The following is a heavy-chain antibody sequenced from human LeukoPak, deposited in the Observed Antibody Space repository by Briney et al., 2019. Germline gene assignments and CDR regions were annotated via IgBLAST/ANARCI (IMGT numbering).Heavy chain of an antibody. Sequence: PSETLSLTCTVSGGSISSSSYYWGWIRQPPGKGLEWIGSIYYSGSTYYNPSLKSRVTISVDTSKNQFSLKLSSVTAADTAVYYRARGGLYDILTGLLTPFDYWGQGTLVTVSS. D-gene: IGHD3-9*01. CDR2: IYYSGST. J-gene: IGHJ4*02. V-gene: IGHV4-39*01. CDR3: ARGGLYDILTGLLTPFDY. CDR1: GGSISSSSYY.